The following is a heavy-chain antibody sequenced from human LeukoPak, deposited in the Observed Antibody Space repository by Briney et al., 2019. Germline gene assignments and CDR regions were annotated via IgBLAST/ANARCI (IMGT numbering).Heavy chain of an antibody. V-gene: IGHV1-2*02. CDR2: INPNSGGT. CDR3: ARLSALAAAGYILDY. Sequence: ASVKVSCKASGYTFTGYYMHWVRQAPGQGLEWMGWINPNSGGTNYAQKFQGRVTMTRDTSISTAYMELSRLRSDDTAVYYCARLSALAAAGYILDYWGQGTLVTVSS. D-gene: IGHD6-13*01. CDR1: GYTFTGYY. J-gene: IGHJ4*02.